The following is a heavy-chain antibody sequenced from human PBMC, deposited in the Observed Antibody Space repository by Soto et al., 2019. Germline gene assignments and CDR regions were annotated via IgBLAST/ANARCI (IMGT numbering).Heavy chain of an antibody. Sequence: QLQLQESGSGLVKPSQTLSLTCAVSGGSISSGGYSWSWIRQPPGKGLEWIGYIYHSGSTYYNPSLEGRLTISADTSKNRFSLKLSCVTAADTAAEYCARDVSECSSSSCHTWCDPWGQGTLVSASS. D-gene: IGHD2-15*01. J-gene: IGHJ5*02. CDR2: IYHSGST. CDR1: GGSISSGGYS. V-gene: IGHV4-30-2*01. CDR3: ARDVSECSSSSCHTWCDP.